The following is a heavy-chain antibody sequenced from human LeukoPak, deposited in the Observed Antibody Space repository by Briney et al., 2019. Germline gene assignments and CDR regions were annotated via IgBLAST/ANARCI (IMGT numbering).Heavy chain of an antibody. V-gene: IGHV3-9*01. Sequence: GGSLRLSCAASGFTFDDYAMHWVRQAPGKGLEWVSTISWNSGNIGYADSVKGRFTISRDNAKNSLYLQMNSLRAEDTAVYYCARRGYSSGWNRFDYWGQGTLVTVSS. CDR3: ARRGYSSGWNRFDY. CDR2: ISWNSGNI. J-gene: IGHJ4*02. D-gene: IGHD6-25*01. CDR1: GFTFDDYA.